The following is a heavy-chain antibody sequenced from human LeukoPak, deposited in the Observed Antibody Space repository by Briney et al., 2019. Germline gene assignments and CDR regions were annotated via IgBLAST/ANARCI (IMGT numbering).Heavy chain of an antibody. CDR2: INAGNGNT. V-gene: IGHV1-3*03. D-gene: IGHD2-21*01. CDR3: ARGRWTAHIVGYYFDY. CDR1: GYTFTGYA. Sequence: ASVKVSCKASGYTFTGYAINWVRQAPGQSLEWMGWINAGNGNTKYSQEFQGRVTITRDTSANTAYMELSSLRSEDMAVYYCARGRWTAHIVGYYFDYWGQGTLVTVSS. J-gene: IGHJ4*02.